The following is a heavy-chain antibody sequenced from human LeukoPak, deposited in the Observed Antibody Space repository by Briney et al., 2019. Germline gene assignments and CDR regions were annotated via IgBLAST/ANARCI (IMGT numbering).Heavy chain of an antibody. CDR2: ISSSSSYI. J-gene: IGHJ4*02. D-gene: IGHD1-14*01. Sequence: PGGSLRLSCAASGFTFSSYEMNWVRQAPGKGLEWVSSISSSSSYIYYADSVKGRFTISRDNAKNSLYLQMNSLRAEDTAVYYCARGFRTGFDYWGQGTLVTVSS. CDR1: GFTFSSYE. V-gene: IGHV3-21*01. CDR3: ARGFRTGFDY.